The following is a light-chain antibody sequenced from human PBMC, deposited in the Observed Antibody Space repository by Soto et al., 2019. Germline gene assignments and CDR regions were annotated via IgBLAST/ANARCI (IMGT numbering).Light chain of an antibody. V-gene: IGKV3-20*01. CDR1: QSVGRNY. CDR3: QQYGRSKRWT. CDR2: DAS. J-gene: IGKJ1*01. Sequence: EIALTQSPGTLSLSPGESATLSCRASQSVGRNYLAWFQHKPDQAPRLLIYDASNRATGVPDRFSGSGSGTDFTLSVTRLEPEDFAVYYCQQYGRSKRWTFGQGTTVEVK.